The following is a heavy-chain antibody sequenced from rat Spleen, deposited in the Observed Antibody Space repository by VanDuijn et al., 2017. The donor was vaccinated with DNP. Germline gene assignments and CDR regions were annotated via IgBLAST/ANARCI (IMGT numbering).Heavy chain of an antibody. D-gene: IGHD1-11*01. Sequence: EVHLVETGGGLMQPGRSLKLSCVASGFTFSSYWMYWIRQAPGRGLEWIASIDTDGGSIFYPDSVKGRFTISRDNAKSTLYLQMDSLRSEDTATYYCTTFEGTNAWGQGTSVTVSS. CDR1: GFTFSSYW. CDR2: IDTDGGSI. V-gene: IGHV5-58*01. J-gene: IGHJ4*01. CDR3: TTFEGTNA.